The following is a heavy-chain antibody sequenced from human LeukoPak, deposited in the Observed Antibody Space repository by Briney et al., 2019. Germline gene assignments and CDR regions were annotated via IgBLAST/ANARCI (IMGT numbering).Heavy chain of an antibody. CDR2: TFYRSEWYR. CDR1: GDTVSNNTAA. D-gene: IGHD2-2*02. J-gene: IGHJ3*02. Sequence: SQTLSLTCAISGDTVSNNTAAWNWIRQSPSRGLEWLGRTFYRSEWYRDYAVSVKSRITINPDTSKSQFSLQLQSVTPEDTAVYFCARDSAIGLDALDIWGQGTMVTVSS. CDR3: ARDSAIGLDALDI. V-gene: IGHV6-1*01.